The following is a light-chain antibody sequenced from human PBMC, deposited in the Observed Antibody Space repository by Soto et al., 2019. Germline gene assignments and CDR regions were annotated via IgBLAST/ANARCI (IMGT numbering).Light chain of an antibody. CDR3: SSYAGTTAFYV. CDR1: SSDVGQYNL. V-gene: IGLV2-23*02. J-gene: IGLJ1*01. CDR2: DVT. Sequence: QSVLTQPASVSGSPGQSFPISCTGTSSDVGQYNLVYWYQHHPGNAPKLILYDVTQWPSGASSRFSGSKAGNTASLTSCGLRAEDEADYDCSSYAGTTAFYVFGTGTKVTVL.